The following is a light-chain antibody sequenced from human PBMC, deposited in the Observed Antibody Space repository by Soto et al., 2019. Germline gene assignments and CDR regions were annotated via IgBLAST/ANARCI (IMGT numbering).Light chain of an antibody. CDR3: CSHSSSITWM. J-gene: IGLJ3*02. CDR2: EVT. Sequence: QSALTQPRSVSGSPGQSVTISCTGTSGDVGGYNFVSWYQQHPGKAPKLIIHEVTNRPSGVSGRFSGSKSGNTAFLTISGLQAEDEAVYYCCSHSSSITWMFGGGTKLTVL. V-gene: IGLV2-11*01. CDR1: SGDVGGYNF.